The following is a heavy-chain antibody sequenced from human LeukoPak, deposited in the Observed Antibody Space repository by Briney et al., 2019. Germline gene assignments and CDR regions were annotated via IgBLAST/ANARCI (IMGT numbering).Heavy chain of an antibody. J-gene: IGHJ6*03. CDR3: AKSATRLVSDYYYYMDV. D-gene: IGHD6-6*01. CDR1: GFTFDDYT. CDR2: ISWDGGST. V-gene: IGHV3-43*01. Sequence: GGSLRLSCAASGFTFDDYTMHWVRQAPGKGLEWVSLISWDGGSTYYADSVKGRFTISRDNSKNSLYLQMNSLRTGDTALYYCAKSATRLVSDYYYYMDVWGKGTTVTVSS.